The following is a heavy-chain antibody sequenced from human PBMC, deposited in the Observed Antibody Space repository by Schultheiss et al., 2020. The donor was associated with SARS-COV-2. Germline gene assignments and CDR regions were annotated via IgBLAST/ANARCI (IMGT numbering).Heavy chain of an antibody. J-gene: IGHJ3*02. CDR2: IKSKTDGGTT. CDR3: TTDHQMVGYSSAEPLDAFDI. D-gene: IGHD6-19*01. V-gene: IGHV3-15*01. CDR1: GFTFSSYA. Sequence: GGSLRLSCAASGFTFSSYAMSWVRQAPGKGLEWVGRIKSKTDGGTTDYAAPVKGRFTISRDDSKNTLYLQMNSLKTEDTAVYYCTTDHQMVGYSSAEPLDAFDIWGQGTMVTVSS.